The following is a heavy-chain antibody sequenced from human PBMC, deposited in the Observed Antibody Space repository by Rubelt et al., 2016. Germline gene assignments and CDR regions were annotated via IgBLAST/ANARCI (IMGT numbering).Heavy chain of an antibody. D-gene: IGHD2-2*01. J-gene: IGHJ3*02. CDR3: ASVQVVPAAIGDDAFDI. Sequence: QVQLQQWGAGLLKPSETLSLTCAVYGGSFSGYYWSWIRQPPGKGLEWIGEINHSGSTNYNPSLTSQVTISVDTSKNHFSLRLSSVTAADTAVYYCASVQVVPAAIGDDAFDIWGQGTMVTVSS. V-gene: IGHV4-34*01. CDR1: GGSFSGYY. CDR2: INHSGST.